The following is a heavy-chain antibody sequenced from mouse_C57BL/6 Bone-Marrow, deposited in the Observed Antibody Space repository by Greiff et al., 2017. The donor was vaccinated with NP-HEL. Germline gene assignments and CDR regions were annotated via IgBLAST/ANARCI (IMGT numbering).Heavy chain of an antibody. D-gene: IGHD6-5*01. CDR2: IYPGDGDT. CDR3: ARSAYDYEAMDY. CDR1: GYAFSSYW. V-gene: IGHV1-80*01. Sequence: VQLQQSGAELVKPGASVKISCKASGYAFSSYWMNWVKQRPGKGLEWIGQIYPGDGDTNYNGKFKGKATLTADKSSSTAYMQLSSLTSEDSAVYFCARSAYDYEAMDYWGQGTSVTVSS. J-gene: IGHJ4*01.